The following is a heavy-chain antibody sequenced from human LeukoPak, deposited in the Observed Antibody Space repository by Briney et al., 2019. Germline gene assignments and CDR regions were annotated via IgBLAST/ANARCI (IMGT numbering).Heavy chain of an antibody. J-gene: IGHJ4*02. Sequence: SETLSLTCAVYGVSLNYYYLSWIRQSPGKGLEWIGEVFDGKTTNYNPSLKSRVTISAVTSSNQFSLNLKSVTAADTAVYYCASGAWATRLHSWAQGTLVIVSS. D-gene: IGHD5-24*01. V-gene: IGHV4-34*12. CDR2: VFDGKTT. CDR1: GVSLNYYY. CDR3: ASGAWATRLHS.